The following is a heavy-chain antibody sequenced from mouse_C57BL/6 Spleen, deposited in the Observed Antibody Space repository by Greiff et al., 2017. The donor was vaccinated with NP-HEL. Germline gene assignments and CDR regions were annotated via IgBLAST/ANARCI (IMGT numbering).Heavy chain of an antibody. Sequence: EVKLQESGPGLVKPSQSLSLTCSVTGYSITSGYYWNWIRQFPGNKLEWMGYISYDGSNNYNPSLKNRISITRDTSKNQFFLKLNSVTTEDTATYYCARPSHYYAMDYWGQGTSVTVSS. J-gene: IGHJ4*01. V-gene: IGHV3-6*01. CDR3: ARPSHYYAMDY. CDR1: GYSITSGYY. CDR2: ISYDGSN.